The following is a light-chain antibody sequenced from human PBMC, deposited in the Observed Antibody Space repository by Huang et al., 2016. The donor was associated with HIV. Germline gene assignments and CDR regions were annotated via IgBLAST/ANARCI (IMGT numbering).Light chain of an antibody. CDR3: QQYNNWPLT. CDR2: GAS. V-gene: IGKV3-15*01. CDR1: QSVNSN. Sequence: EIVMTQSPATLSVSPGERATLSCRTSQSVNSNLAWYQQKPGQDLRNLIYGASTKATGIPTRCSGSGSGTEFTLTISSLQSEDFAVYSSQQYNNWPLTFGGGTKVEIK. J-gene: IGKJ4*01.